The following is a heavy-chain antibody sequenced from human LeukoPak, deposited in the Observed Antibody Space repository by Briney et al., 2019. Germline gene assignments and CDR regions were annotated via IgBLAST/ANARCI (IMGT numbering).Heavy chain of an antibody. CDR1: GGSISSYY. Sequence: SETLSLTCTVSGGSISSYYWSWIRQPPGKGLEWIGYIYYSGSTNYNPSLKSRVTISVDTSKNQFSLKLSSVTAADTAVYYCAREGWGDGYNYSPYYYYYYYMDVWGKGTTVTVSS. CDR3: AREGWGDGYNYSPYYYYYYYMDV. J-gene: IGHJ6*03. CDR2: IYYSGST. V-gene: IGHV4-59*01. D-gene: IGHD5-24*01.